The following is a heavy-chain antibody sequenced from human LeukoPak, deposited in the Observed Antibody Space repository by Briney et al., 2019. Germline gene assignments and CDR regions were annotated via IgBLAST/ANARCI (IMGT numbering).Heavy chain of an antibody. V-gene: IGHV4-61*01. CDR1: GGSVSSGSYY. CDR3: ARDMGAPDYGSYSVDY. D-gene: IGHD4-23*01. CDR2: IHYSGSA. Sequence: SETLSLTCTVSGGSVSSGSYYWSWIRQPPGKGLEWIAYIHYSGSAAYNPSLKSRVTISRDMSTNQFSLKMTSVTAADTAVYFCARDMGAPDYGSYSVDYWGQGTLVTVSS. J-gene: IGHJ4*02.